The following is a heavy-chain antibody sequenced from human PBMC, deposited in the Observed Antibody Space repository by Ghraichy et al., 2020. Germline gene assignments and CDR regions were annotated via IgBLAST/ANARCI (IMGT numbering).Heavy chain of an antibody. CDR3: ARLDAYGDYVEWMDV. CDR2: IKQDGSEK. J-gene: IGHJ6*02. D-gene: IGHD4-17*01. Sequence: LSLTCAASGFTFSSYWMSWVRQAPGKGLEWVANIKQDGSEKYYVDSVKGRFTISRDNAKNSLYLQMNSLRAEDTAVYYCARLDAYGDYVEWMDVWGQGTTVTVSS. CDR1: GFTFSSYW. V-gene: IGHV3-7*01.